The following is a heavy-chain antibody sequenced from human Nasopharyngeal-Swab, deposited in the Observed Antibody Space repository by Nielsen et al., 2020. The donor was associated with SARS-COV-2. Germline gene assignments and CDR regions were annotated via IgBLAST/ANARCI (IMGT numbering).Heavy chain of an antibody. CDR3: ARHLRDGVVVAAPYYFDY. D-gene: IGHD2-15*01. V-gene: IGHV4-59*04. CDR2: IYYSGST. Sequence: SETLSLTCTVSGGSISSYYWSWIRQPPGKGLEWIGYIYYSGSTYYNPSLKSRVTISVDTSKNQFSLKLSSVTAADTAVYYCARHLRDGVVVAAPYYFDYWGQGTLVPSPQ. J-gene: IGHJ4*02. CDR1: GGSISSYY.